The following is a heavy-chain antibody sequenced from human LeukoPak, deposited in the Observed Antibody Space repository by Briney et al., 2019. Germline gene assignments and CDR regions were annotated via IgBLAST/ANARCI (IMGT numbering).Heavy chain of an antibody. D-gene: IGHD6-19*01. CDR2: INPNSGGT. J-gene: IGHJ4*02. V-gene: IGHV1-2*06. CDR1: GYTFTGYY. CDR3: ARMYSSGWYDDY. Sequence: GASVKVSCKASGYTFTGYYMHWVRQAPGQGLEWMGRINPNSGGTNYAQKFQGRVTMTRDTSISTAYMALSRLRSDDTAVYYCARMYSSGWYDDYWGQGTLVTVSS.